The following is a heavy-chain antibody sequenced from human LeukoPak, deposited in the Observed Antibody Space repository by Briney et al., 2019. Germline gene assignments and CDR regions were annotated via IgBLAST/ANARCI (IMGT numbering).Heavy chain of an antibody. Sequence: SVKVSCKASGGTFSSYAISWVRQAPGQGLEWMGGIIPIFSTANYAQKFQGRVTITTDESTSTAYMELSSLRSEDTAVYYCARGSERTAMVPGTASMDVWGKGTTVTVSS. CDR3: ARGSERTAMVPGTASMDV. CDR1: GGTFSSYA. V-gene: IGHV1-69*05. J-gene: IGHJ6*03. CDR2: IIPIFSTA. D-gene: IGHD5-18*01.